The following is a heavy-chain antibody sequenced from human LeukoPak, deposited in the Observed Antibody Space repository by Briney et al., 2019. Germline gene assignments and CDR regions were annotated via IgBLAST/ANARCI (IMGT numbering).Heavy chain of an antibody. CDR2: IKQDGSEK. J-gene: IGHJ4*02. CDR3: ARVSPNTVTTLKDFDY. D-gene: IGHD4-17*01. Sequence: GGSLRLSCAASGFTFSSYWMSWVRQAPGKGPEWVANIKQDGSEKYYVDSVKGRFTISRDNAKNSLYLQMNSLRAEDTAVYYCARVSPNTVTTLKDFDYWGQGTLVTVSS. CDR1: GFTFSSYW. V-gene: IGHV3-7*01.